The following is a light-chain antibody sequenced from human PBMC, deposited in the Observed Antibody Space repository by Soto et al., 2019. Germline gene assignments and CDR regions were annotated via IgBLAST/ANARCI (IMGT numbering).Light chain of an antibody. V-gene: IGKV3-11*01. CDR2: DAS. CDR1: QSISNY. CDR3: QQRSQWPPLT. Sequence: EIVLTQSPGTLSLSPGERATLSCRASQSISNYLAWYQHKPGQAPRLLISDASERASGVPARFSGSGSGTDFTLTIISLEPEDFAVYYCQQRSQWPPLTFGGGTTVAIK. J-gene: IGKJ4*01.